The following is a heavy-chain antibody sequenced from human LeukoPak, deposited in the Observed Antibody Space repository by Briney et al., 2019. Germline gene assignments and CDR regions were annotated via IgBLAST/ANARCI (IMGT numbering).Heavy chain of an antibody. CDR3: ARSMGVTRTGTTGVMDY. V-gene: IGHV4-38-2*02. Sequence: SDTLPLTCTVSGYSISRCYYRGWIRQPPGKGLECIGSIYHSGSTYYNPSLKSRVTISVDTSKNQFSLKLSSVTAADTAVYYCARSMGVTRTGTTGVMDYWGQGTQVIVSS. J-gene: IGHJ4*02. CDR2: IYHSGST. D-gene: IGHD1-7*01. CDR1: GYSISRCYY.